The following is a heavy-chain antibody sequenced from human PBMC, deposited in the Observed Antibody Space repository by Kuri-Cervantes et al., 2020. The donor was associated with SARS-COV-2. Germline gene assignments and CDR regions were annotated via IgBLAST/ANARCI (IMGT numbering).Heavy chain of an antibody. V-gene: IGHV1-69*13. CDR3: ASQWLNLYGMDV. D-gene: IGHD6-19*01. CDR2: IIPIFGTA. CDR1: GGTFSSYA. J-gene: IGHJ6*02. Sequence: SVKVSCKASGGTFSSYAISWVRQAPGQGLEWMGGIIPIFGTANYAQKFQGRVTITADESTSTAYMELSSLRSEDTAVYYCASQWLNLYGMDVWGQGTTVTVSS.